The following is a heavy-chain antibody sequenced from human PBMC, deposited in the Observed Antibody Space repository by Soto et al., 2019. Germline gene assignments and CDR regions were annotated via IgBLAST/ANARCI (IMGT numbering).Heavy chain of an antibody. V-gene: IGHV1-69*12. J-gene: IGHJ6*02. CDR3: ARREIVVVVAATKFYYYGMDV. CDR1: GGTFSSYA. D-gene: IGHD2-15*01. CDR2: IIPIFGTA. Sequence: QVQLVQSGAEVKKPGSSVKVSCKASGGTFSSYAISWVRQAPGQGLEWMGGIIPIFGTANYAQKFQGRVTITADESTSTAYMELSSVRSEDTAVYYCARREIVVVVAATKFYYYGMDVWGQGTTVTVSS.